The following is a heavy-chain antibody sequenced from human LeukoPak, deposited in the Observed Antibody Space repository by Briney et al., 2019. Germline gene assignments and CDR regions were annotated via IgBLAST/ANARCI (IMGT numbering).Heavy chain of an antibody. CDR2: ISYDGSNK. D-gene: IGHD2-15*01. CDR3: ARGVVDY. J-gene: IGHJ4*02. Sequence: GRSLRLSCAASGFTFSSYGMHWVRQAPGKGLEWVAVISYDGSNKYYADSVKGRFTISRDNAKNTLYLQMNSLRAEDTAVCYCARGVVDYWGQGTLVTVYS. V-gene: IGHV3-30*03. CDR1: GFTFSSYG.